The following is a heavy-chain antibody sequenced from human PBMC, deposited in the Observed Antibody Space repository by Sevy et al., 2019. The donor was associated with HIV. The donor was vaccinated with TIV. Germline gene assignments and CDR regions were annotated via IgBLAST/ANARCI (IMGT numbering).Heavy chain of an antibody. CDR1: GYTLTELS. J-gene: IGHJ5*02. V-gene: IGHV1-24*01. D-gene: IGHD2-2*01. CDR2: FDPEDGET. CDR3: ARAYCSRPDCSYAHILDP. Sequence: ASVKVSCKVSGYTLTELSMHWVRQAPGKGLEWMGGFDPEDGETIYAQKFQGRVTMTEDTSTDTAYMELRSLTHEDTAVYYCARAYCSRPDCSYAHILDPWGQGTLVTVSS.